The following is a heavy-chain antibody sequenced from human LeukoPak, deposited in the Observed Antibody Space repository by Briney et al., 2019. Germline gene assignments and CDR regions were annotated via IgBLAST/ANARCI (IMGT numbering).Heavy chain of an antibody. CDR3: ARGPDTADYFDY. CDR1: GYTFTSYD. J-gene: IGHJ4*02. V-gene: IGHV1-8*01. CDR2: MNPNSGNT. D-gene: IGHD5-18*01. Sequence: ASVKVSCKASGYTFTSYDINWVRQATGQGLEWMGWMNPNSGNTGYAQKFQGRVTMTRNTSISTAYMELSSLRSEDTAVYYCARGPDTADYFDYWDQGTLVTVSS.